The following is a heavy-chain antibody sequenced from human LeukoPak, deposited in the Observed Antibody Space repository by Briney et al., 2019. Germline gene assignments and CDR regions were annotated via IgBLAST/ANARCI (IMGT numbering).Heavy chain of an antibody. Sequence: PGGSLRLSCAASGFTFSSYAMHWVGQAPGKGWKKVSAISSNGGSTYYANSVKGRFTISRDNSKNTLYLQMGSLRAEDMAVYYCARGLVAGSSLFAFDYWGQGTPVTVSS. J-gene: IGHJ4*02. CDR3: ARGLVAGSSLFAFDY. CDR1: GFTFSSYA. V-gene: IGHV3-64*01. D-gene: IGHD6-19*01. CDR2: ISSNGGST.